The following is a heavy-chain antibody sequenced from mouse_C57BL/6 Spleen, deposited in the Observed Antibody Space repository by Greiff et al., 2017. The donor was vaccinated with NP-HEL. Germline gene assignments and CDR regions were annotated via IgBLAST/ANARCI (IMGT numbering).Heavy chain of an antibody. D-gene: IGHD2-4*01. Sequence: VQLQQSGAELVRPGASVKLSCTASGFNIKDDYMHWVKQRPEQGLEWIGWIDPENGDTEYASKFQGKATITADTSSNTAYLQLSSLTSEDTAVYYCTTRGLRDYFDYWGQGTTLTVSS. CDR3: TTRGLRDYFDY. CDR1: GFNIKDDY. CDR2: IDPENGDT. V-gene: IGHV14-4*01. J-gene: IGHJ2*01.